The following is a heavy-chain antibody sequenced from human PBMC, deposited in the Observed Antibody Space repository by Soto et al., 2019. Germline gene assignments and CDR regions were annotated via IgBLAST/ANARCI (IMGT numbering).Heavy chain of an antibody. CDR1: GGTFSSYA. Sequence: GASVKVSCKASGGTFSSYAISWVRQAPGQGLEWMGGIIPIFGTANYAQKFQGRVTITADESTSTAYMELSSLRSEDTAMYYCARVGDNWNYASNWFDPWGQGTLVTVSS. D-gene: IGHD1-7*01. V-gene: IGHV1-69*13. J-gene: IGHJ5*02. CDR3: ARVGDNWNYASNWFDP. CDR2: IIPIFGTA.